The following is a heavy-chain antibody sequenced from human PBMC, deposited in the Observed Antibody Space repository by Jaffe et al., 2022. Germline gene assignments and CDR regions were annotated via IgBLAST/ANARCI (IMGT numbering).Heavy chain of an antibody. J-gene: IGHJ3*01. CDR2: INPNSGGT. D-gene: IGHD3-3*01. Sequence: QVQLVQSGAEVKKPGASVKVSCKASGYTFTGYYMHWVRQAPGQGLEWMGRINPNSGGTNYAQKFQGRVTMTRDTSISTAYMELSRLRSDDTAVYYCARDWSVGPYYDFWSRPEGGDDGVWGQGTMVTVSS. CDR3: ARDWSVGPYYDFWSRPEGGDDGV. CDR1: GYTFTGYY. V-gene: IGHV1-2*06.